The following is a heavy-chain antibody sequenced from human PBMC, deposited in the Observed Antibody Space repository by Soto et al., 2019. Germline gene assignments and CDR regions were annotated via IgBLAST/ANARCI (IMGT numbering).Heavy chain of an antibody. Sequence: PLQTLSLTCAISGDSVSSNSAAWNWIRQSRSRGLGWLRRTYYKSKRYTDYAVSVKSRITNNPDTSKNQFSLQLNSVTPEDTAVYYCTRGGWVGTTTSAFDIWGQGTKVT. CDR1: GDSVSSNSAA. CDR2: TYYKSKRYT. D-gene: IGHD1-26*01. V-gene: IGHV6-1*01. CDR3: TRGGWVGTTTSAFDI. J-gene: IGHJ3*02.